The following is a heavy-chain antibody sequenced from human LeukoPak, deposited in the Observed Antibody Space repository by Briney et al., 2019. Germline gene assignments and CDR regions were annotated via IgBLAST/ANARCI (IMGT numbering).Heavy chain of an antibody. CDR2: MNPNSGNT. Sequence: GASVKVSCKASGYTFTSYDINWVRQATGQGLEWMGWMNPNSGNTGYAQKFQGRVTMTRNTSISTAYMELSSLRSEDTAVYYCTREEYPDWGYLAFDPWGQGTLVTVSS. D-gene: IGHD7-27*01. J-gene: IGHJ5*02. V-gene: IGHV1-8*01. CDR1: GYTFTSYD. CDR3: TREEYPDWGYLAFDP.